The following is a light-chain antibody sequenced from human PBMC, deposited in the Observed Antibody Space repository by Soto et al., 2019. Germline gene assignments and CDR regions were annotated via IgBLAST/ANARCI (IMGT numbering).Light chain of an antibody. V-gene: IGKV1-5*01. CDR2: DAS. J-gene: IGKJ3*01. CDR1: QSISSW. Sequence: DIQMTQSPSTLSASVGDRVTITCRASQSISSWLAWYQQKPGKAPKLLIYDASSLESGVPSRFSGSGSGTEFTLTISSLQPDYFATYYCQQYNSYATFGPGTKVDIK. CDR3: QQYNSYAT.